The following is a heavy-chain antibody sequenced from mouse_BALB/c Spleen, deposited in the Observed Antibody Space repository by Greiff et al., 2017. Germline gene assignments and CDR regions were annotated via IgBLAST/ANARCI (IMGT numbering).Heavy chain of an antibody. CDR1: GYAFSSYW. J-gene: IGHJ3*01. V-gene: IGHV1-80*01. D-gene: IGHD2-3*01. Sequence: QVQLQQSGAELVRPGSSVKISCKASGYAFSSYWMNWVKQRPGQGLEWIGQIYPGDGDTNYNGKFKGKATLTADKSSSTAYMQLSSLTSEDSAVYFCASGSYDGYYSWFAYWGQGTLVTVSA. CDR3: ASGSYDGYYSWFAY. CDR2: IYPGDGDT.